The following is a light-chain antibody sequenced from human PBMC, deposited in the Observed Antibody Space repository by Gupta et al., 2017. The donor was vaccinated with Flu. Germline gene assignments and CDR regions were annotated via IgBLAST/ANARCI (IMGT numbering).Light chain of an antibody. Sequence: SYVLTQPPSVSVAPGQTATITCGGVDIGDKSVHWYQQKPGQAPVLVVFDDSARPSGTPERIYGSNSGNTATLTISSVEAGDEADYFCQVWDSRRDHYVFASGTKVTVL. V-gene: IGLV3-21*02. CDR2: DDS. J-gene: IGLJ1*01. CDR1: DIGDKS. CDR3: QVWDSRRDHYV.